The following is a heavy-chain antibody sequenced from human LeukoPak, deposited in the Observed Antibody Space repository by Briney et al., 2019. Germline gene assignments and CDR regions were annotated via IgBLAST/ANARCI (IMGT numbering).Heavy chain of an antibody. Sequence: GGSLRLSCEASGFTFSSHAMTWVRQGPGKGLEWASPISGRGDSTFYADSVKGRFTISRDNSKNTVYLQLNNLRDEDTAVYYCAKDSERYGVLEYWGQGTLVSVSA. CDR1: GFTFSSHA. CDR2: ISGRGDST. CDR3: AKDSERYGVLEY. J-gene: IGHJ4*02. D-gene: IGHD4-17*01. V-gene: IGHV3-23*01.